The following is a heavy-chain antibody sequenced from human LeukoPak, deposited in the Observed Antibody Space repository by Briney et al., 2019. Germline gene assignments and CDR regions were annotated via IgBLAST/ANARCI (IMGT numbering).Heavy chain of an antibody. Sequence: PGRSLRLSCAASGFTFDDYAMHWVRHAPGKGLEWVSGISWNSGSIGYADSVKGRFTISRDNAKNSLYLQMNSLRAEDTALYYCAKDTPEKYYDILTGYYNSFGAFDIWGQGTMVTVSS. CDR1: GFTFDDYA. CDR3: AKDTPEKYYDILTGYYNSFGAFDI. V-gene: IGHV3-9*01. CDR2: ISWNSGSI. D-gene: IGHD3-9*01. J-gene: IGHJ3*02.